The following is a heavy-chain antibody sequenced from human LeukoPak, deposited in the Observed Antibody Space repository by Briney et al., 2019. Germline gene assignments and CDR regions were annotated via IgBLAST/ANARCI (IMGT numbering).Heavy chain of an antibody. CDR3: AKDIWGAAAGNMDY. J-gene: IGHJ4*02. CDR1: GFTFDDYA. D-gene: IGHD6-13*01. CDR2: ISWNSGSI. Sequence: GRSLRLSCAASGFTFDDYAMHWVRQAPGKGLEWVSGISWNSGSIGYADSVKGRFTISRDNAKNSLYLQMNSLRAEDTALYYCAKDIWGAAAGNMDYWGQGTLVTVSS. V-gene: IGHV3-9*01.